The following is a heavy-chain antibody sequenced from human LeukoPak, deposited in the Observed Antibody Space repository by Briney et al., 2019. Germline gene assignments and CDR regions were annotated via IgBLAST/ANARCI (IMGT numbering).Heavy chain of an antibody. CDR2: VSSSSSTI. CDR1: GFTFSIYS. J-gene: IGHJ1*01. D-gene: IGHD4-17*01. Sequence: TGGSLRLSCAASGFTFSIYSINWVRQAPGKGLEWVSYVSSSSSTIYYADSVKGRFTISRDNAKNSLYLQMNSLRAEDTAVYYCATDYYGDYSFQHWGQGTLAIVSS. V-gene: IGHV3-48*01. CDR3: ATDYYGDYSFQH.